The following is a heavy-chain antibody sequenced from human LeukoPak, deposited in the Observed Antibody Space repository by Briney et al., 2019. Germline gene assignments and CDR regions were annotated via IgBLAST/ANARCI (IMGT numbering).Heavy chain of an antibody. CDR1: GFKFDNYA. V-gene: IGHV3-9*01. D-gene: IGHD5-18*01. Sequence: PGRSLRLSCTVSGFKFDNYAMHWVRQAPGKGLEWVASVNGNGGSRLHADSVKGRFTISRDNAKNSVYLQMNSLRGEDTAIYYCATYRQVMLPFEAWGQGTLFTVSS. CDR3: ATYRQVMLPFEA. J-gene: IGHJ5*02. CDR2: VNGNGGSR.